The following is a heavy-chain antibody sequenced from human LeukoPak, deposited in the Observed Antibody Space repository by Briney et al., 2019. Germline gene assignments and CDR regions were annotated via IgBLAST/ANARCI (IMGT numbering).Heavy chain of an antibody. V-gene: IGHV3-30*01. J-gene: IGHJ4*02. CDR3: ARDGEKATICGCFDS. Sequence: GRSLRLSCAASGFRFSDHAMHWVRQAPGKGLEWVAVVAFDGINKYYVESMKGRLTISRDNPNNTLYLQMNSLRPEDTAVYYCARDGEKATICGCFDSWGQGTLVTVPS. CDR2: VAFDGINK. CDR1: GFRFSDHA. D-gene: IGHD5-24*01.